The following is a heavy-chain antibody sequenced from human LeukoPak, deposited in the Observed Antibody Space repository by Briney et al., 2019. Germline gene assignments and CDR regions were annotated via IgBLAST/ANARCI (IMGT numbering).Heavy chain of an antibody. V-gene: IGHV4-38-2*02. CDR2: IYHTGSA. D-gene: IGHD1-26*01. J-gene: IGHJ4*02. Sequence: PSETLSLTCSVSGYSFTSGHYWGWIRQPPGKGLEWIANIYHTGSAHYNPSLKSRGTMSVDTSKNQVSLKLTSVTAADTAVYYCARESGSYSRIEYWGQGTLVTVSS. CDR1: GYSFTSGHY. CDR3: ARESGSYSRIEY.